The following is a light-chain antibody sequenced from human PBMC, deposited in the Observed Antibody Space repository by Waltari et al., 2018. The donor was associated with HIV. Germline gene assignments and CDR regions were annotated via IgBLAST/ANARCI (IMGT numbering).Light chain of an antibody. CDR2: DVS. CDR3: SSYTSSYTVI. J-gene: IGLJ2*01. V-gene: IGLV2-14*01. CDR1: RSDVGGYNY. Sequence: QSALTQPASVSGSPGQSITISCSGSRSDVGGYNYFSWYQQHPGKAPKLMIYDVSDRPSGVSNRFSGSKSDNTASLTISGLQTEDEADYYCSSYTSSYTVIFGGGTKLTVL.